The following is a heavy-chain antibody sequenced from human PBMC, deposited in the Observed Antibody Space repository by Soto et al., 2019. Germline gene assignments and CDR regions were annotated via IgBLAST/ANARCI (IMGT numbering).Heavy chain of an antibody. CDR2: INPDGGST. Sequence: GGSPRLSFAASGFTFSGYWMHWVRQAPGEGLVWVSRINPDGGSTNYADSVKGRFTISRDNAKNTLFLQMNGLRAEDTAVYYCARETYSFNDYWGRGTLVTVSS. V-gene: IGHV3-74*01. CDR3: ARETYSFNDY. D-gene: IGHD4-4*01. J-gene: IGHJ4*02. CDR1: GFTFSGYW.